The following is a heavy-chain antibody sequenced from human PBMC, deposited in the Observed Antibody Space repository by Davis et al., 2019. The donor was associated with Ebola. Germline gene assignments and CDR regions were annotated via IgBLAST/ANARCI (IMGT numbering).Heavy chain of an antibody. CDR1: GFTFSTFG. CDR3: GKDTSNVWFDV. V-gene: IGHV3-23*01. CDR2: ISGSGENT. D-gene: IGHD6-19*01. Sequence: GGSLRLSCIASGFTFSTFGMSWVRQAPGKGLEWVSLISGSGENTYYADSVKGRFAISRDNSKNTLYLQMNSLRVEDTAIYYCGKDTSNVWFDVWGQGTMVTVAS. J-gene: IGHJ3*01.